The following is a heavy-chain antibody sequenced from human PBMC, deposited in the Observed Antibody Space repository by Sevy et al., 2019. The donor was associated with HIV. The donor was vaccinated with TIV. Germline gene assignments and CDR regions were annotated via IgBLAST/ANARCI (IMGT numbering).Heavy chain of an antibody. J-gene: IGHJ3*02. D-gene: IGHD1-26*01. CDR3: ARPIYSGSYTGVAFDI. V-gene: IGHV1-69*13. CDR2: IIPIFGTA. Sequence: ASVKVSCKASGGTFSSYAISWVRQAPGQGLEWMGGIIPIFGTANYAQKFQGRVTITADESTSTAYMELSSLRSEETAVYYCARPIYSGSYTGVAFDIWGQGTMVTVSS. CDR1: GGTFSSYA.